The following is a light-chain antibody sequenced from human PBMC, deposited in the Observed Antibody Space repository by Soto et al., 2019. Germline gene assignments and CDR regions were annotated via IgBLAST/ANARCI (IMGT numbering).Light chain of an antibody. CDR3: QQYYSSRT. J-gene: IGKJ1*01. CDR2: GGS. V-gene: IGKV3-20*01. CDR1: QSVGSRW. Sequence: EIVLTQSPGTVSLSPGERATISCRASQSVGSRWLAWYQQKPGHAPRVLIYGGSNRATGIPDRFSGSGSGTDFTLTISRLEPEDFAVYYCQQYYSSRTFGQGTKVEMK.